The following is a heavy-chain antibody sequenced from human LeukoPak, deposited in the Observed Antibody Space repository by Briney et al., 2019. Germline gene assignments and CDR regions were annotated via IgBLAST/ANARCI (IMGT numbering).Heavy chain of an antibody. Sequence: KSGGSLRLSCAASGFTFSSYSMHWVRQAPGEGLEWVSSISSGGSYIYYADSLKGRFTISRDNAKNSLYLQMNSLRAEDTAVYYCARGTAGIAAPSAADRLGQGAFDIWGQGTMVTVSS. V-gene: IGHV3-21*01. CDR2: ISSGGSYI. J-gene: IGHJ3*02. D-gene: IGHD6-13*01. CDR1: GFTFSSYS. CDR3: ARGTAGIAAPSAADRLGQGAFDI.